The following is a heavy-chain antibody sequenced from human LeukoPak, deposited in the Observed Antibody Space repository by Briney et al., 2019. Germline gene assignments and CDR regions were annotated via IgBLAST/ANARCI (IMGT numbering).Heavy chain of an antibody. D-gene: IGHD6-19*01. CDR1: GYTFTSYG. J-gene: IGHJ4*02. Sequence: ASVKVFCKASGYTFTSYGISWVRQAPGQGLEWMGWISAYNGNTNYAQKLQGRVTMTTDTSTSTAYMELRSLRSDDTAVYYCARGPPLYSSGWVDYWGQGTLVTVSS. V-gene: IGHV1-18*01. CDR3: ARGPPLYSSGWVDY. CDR2: ISAYNGNT.